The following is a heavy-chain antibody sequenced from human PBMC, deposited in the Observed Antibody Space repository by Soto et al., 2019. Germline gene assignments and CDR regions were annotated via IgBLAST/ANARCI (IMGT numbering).Heavy chain of an antibody. CDR3: VSQRTSVLTQAYFDY. D-gene: IGHD2-8*01. V-gene: IGHV4-39*01. Sequence: SETLSLTCTVSGGSVSNSNYYWGWIRQSPGKGLDWIGSVYYRVRSYSKSSVKSRVTISVDTSKNQFPLNLNSVTASDTAVYFCVSQRTSVLTQAYFDYWGPGALVTVSS. J-gene: IGHJ4*02. CDR2: VYYRVRS. CDR1: GGSVSNSNYY.